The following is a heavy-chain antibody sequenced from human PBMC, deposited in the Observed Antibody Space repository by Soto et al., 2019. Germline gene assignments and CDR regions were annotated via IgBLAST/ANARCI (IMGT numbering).Heavy chain of an antibody. Sequence: KVSCKASGYTFINYYMHWVRQAPGQGLEWMGWINPNSGGTNYAQKFQGRVTMTRDTSISTAYMELSRLRSDDTAVYYCARDSITIFGVVIMGGMDVWGQGTTVTVSS. CDR3: ARDSITIFGVVIMGGMDV. CDR2: INPNSGGT. D-gene: IGHD3-3*01. CDR1: GYTFINYY. J-gene: IGHJ6*02. V-gene: IGHV1-2*02.